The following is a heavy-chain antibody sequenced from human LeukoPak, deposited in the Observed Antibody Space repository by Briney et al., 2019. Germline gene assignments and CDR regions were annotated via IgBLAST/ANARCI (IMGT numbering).Heavy chain of an antibody. V-gene: IGHV3-21*01. Sequence: VGSLRLSCAASGFTFSSYSMNWVRQAPGKGLEWVSSISSSSSYIYYADSVKGRFTISRDNAKNSLYLQMNSLRAEDTAVYYCARGRSSSGLIDYWGQGTLVTVSS. CDR3: ARGRSSSGLIDY. J-gene: IGHJ4*02. CDR1: GFTFSSYS. D-gene: IGHD6-19*01. CDR2: ISSSSSYI.